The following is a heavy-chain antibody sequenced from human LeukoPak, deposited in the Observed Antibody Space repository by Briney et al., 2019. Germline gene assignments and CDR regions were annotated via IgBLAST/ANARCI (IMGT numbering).Heavy chain of an antibody. Sequence: SATVSLTCAVYGGSFIGYDWTWIRQPPGKGLEWIGEINHSGGTNYNPPLKSRVTISVDTSKDQFSLKLSSVTAADTAVYYCASLARGDNWFDPWGQGTLVTVSS. J-gene: IGHJ5*02. V-gene: IGHV4-34*01. CDR2: INHSGGT. CDR3: ASLARGDNWFDP. CDR1: GGSFIGYD. D-gene: IGHD6-6*01.